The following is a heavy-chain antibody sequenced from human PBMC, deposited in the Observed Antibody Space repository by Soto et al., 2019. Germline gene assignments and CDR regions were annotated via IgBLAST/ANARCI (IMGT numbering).Heavy chain of an antibody. CDR2: ISKDGMNK. V-gene: IGHV3-30*04. CDR3: ARDMYSSDYFVKWFEP. CDR1: GFSFSSYA. J-gene: IGHJ5*02. D-gene: IGHD6-19*01. Sequence: QVRLVESGGGMVQPGRSLRLSCTASGFSFSSYAMYWFRQPPGKGLEWVAVISKDGMNKNYADSVKGRVTVSRDNANYSLDLQLNSLRGEDTAMYSCARDMYSSDYFVKWFEPWGQGTLVTVSS.